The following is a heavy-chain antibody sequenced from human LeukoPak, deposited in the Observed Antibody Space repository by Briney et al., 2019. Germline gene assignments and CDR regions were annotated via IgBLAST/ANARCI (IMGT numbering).Heavy chain of an antibody. CDR2: IHYTGST. V-gene: IGHV4-59*01. CDR3: ARGGYYGSGNDFRFDP. Sequence: SETLSLTCAVSGGSISSYYWSWIRQPPGKGLECIGYIHYTGSTNYNASLKSRVTISVDTSKNQFSLKLNSVTAADTAVYYCARGGYYGSGNDFRFDPWGQGTLVTVSS. J-gene: IGHJ5*02. D-gene: IGHD3-10*01. CDR1: GGSISSYY.